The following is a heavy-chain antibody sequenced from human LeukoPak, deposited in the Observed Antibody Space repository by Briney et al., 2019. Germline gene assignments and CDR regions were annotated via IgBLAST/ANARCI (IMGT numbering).Heavy chain of an antibody. V-gene: IGHV1-2*02. J-gene: IGHJ4*02. CDR2: ISPDNGDT. CDR1: GYTSTGYY. D-gene: IGHD6-19*01. Sequence: GASVKVSCKTSGYTSTGYYIHWVRQAPGQGLEWMGWISPDNGDTNYAQRFQGRVTMTRDTSISTAYMELSRLKYDDTAVYYCSRRMAVAATFDYWGQGTLVTVSS. CDR3: SRRMAVAATFDY.